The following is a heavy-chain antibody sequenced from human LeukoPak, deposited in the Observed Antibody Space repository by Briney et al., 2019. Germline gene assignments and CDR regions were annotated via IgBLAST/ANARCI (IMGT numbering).Heavy chain of an antibody. V-gene: IGHV1-46*01. CDR3: ARARDDILTVEAFDI. J-gene: IGHJ3*02. CDR1: GYTFTSYY. CDR2: INPSGGST. Sequence: ASVKVSCKASGYTFTSYYMHWVRQAPGQGLEWMGIINPSGGSTSYAQKFQGRVTMTRDMSTSTVYMELSSLRSEDTAVYYCARARDDILTVEAFDIWGQGTMVTVSS. D-gene: IGHD3-9*01.